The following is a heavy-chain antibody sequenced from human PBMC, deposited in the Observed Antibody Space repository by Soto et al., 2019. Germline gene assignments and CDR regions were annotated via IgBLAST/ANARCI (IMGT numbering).Heavy chain of an antibody. CDR3: ARGITLPTPLDY. V-gene: IGHV1-3*05. D-gene: IGHD1-20*01. CDR1: GYTFTSYA. CDR2: INAGNGNT. J-gene: IGHJ4*02. Sequence: QVQLVQSGAEDKKPGASVKVSCKASGYTFTSYAMHWMRQAPGQRLEWMGWINAGNGNTKYSQKFQGRVTITRDTSASTAYMELSSLRSEDTAVYYCARGITLPTPLDYWGQGTLVTVSS.